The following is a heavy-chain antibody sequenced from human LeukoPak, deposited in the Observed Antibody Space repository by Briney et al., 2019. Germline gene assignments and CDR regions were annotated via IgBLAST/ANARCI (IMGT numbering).Heavy chain of an antibody. Sequence: GGSLRLSCAASGFTFSSYAMSGVRQAPGKGLEGVSGISDSGDITYYADSVKGRFAISRDNSKNTLYVQMNSLRVEDTAVYYCAKDRRGGSYYAATLDIWGQGTMVTVSS. CDR1: GFTFSSYA. CDR3: AKDRRGGSYYAATLDI. J-gene: IGHJ3*02. CDR2: ISDSGDIT. D-gene: IGHD1-26*01. V-gene: IGHV3-23*01.